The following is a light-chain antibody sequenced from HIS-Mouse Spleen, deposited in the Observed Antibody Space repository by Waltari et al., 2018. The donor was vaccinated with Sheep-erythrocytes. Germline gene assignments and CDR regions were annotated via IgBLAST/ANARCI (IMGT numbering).Light chain of an antibody. CDR1: QSVSTCY. V-gene: IGKV3-20*01. CDR2: GAS. CDR3: QQYGSSPFT. J-gene: IGKJ3*01. Sequence: EIVLTQSPGPLSLSLGERATLSCRASQSVSTCYLAWYQQKPGKAPRLLIYGASSRATGIPDRFSGSGSGTDFTLTISRLEPEDFAVYYCQQYGSSPFTFGPGTKVDIK.